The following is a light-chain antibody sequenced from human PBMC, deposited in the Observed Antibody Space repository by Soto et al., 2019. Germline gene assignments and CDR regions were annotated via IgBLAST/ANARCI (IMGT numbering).Light chain of an antibody. CDR3: CSYTSGSTYV. CDR2: DVS. V-gene: IGLV2-23*02. CDR1: SSDVGSYNL. Sequence: QSVLTQPASVSGSPGQSITISCTGTSSDVGSYNLVTWYQHNPGKAPKLLIYDVSKWPSGVSNRFSGSKPGNTASLTIFGLQSEDEADYYCCSYTSGSTYVFGTGTKVTVL. J-gene: IGLJ1*01.